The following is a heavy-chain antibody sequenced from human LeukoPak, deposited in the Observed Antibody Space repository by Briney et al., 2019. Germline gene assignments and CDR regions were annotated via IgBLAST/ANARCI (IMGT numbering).Heavy chain of an antibody. D-gene: IGHD5-24*01. CDR3: ARIRDGYNDAYDI. CDR2: INPNSGGT. Sequence: ASVKVSCKASGYTFTGYYMHWVRQAPGQGLEWMGWINPNSGGTNYAQKFQGRVTMTRDTSISTAYMELSSLRSEDTAIYYCARIRDGYNDAYDIWGQGTVATVPS. J-gene: IGHJ3*02. CDR1: GYTFTGYY. V-gene: IGHV1-2*02.